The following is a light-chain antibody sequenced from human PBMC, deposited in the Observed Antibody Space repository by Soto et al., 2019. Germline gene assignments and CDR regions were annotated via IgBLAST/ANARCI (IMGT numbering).Light chain of an antibody. CDR3: CSFTITKTYV. Sequence: QSVLTQPASVSGSPGQSIAISCTGSSSDVVVHNFVSWYQQHPGKAPKLIIYDVNNRPSGVFNRFSGSKSGDTASLTISGLQAEDEADYYCCSFTITKTYVFGTGTKVTVL. J-gene: IGLJ1*01. V-gene: IGLV2-14*01. CDR2: DVN. CDR1: SSDVVVHNF.